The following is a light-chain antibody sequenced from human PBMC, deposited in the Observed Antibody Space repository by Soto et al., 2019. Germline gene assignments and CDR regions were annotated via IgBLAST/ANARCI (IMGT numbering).Light chain of an antibody. CDR3: QKYNSAPRT. J-gene: IGKJ4*01. CDR1: LPISNY. Sequence: DIQMTQSPSSLSASLGDSVTITCRASLPISNYLAWYQQKAWKIPNLLIYAASTVQAGVPWRFSGSGSGTYFTLTISRLHPEDVAAYYCQKYNSAPRTXGGGTKVDIK. CDR2: AAS. V-gene: IGKV1-27*01.